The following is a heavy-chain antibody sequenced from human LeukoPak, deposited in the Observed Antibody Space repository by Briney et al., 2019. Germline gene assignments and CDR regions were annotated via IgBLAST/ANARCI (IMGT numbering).Heavy chain of an antibody. CDR3: ARDFRSSSPWGYYYLDV. CDR2: IYYRGST. CDR1: GVSINNDY. Sequence: SETLSLTCSVSGVSINNDYWNWIRQPPGKGLEWIGYIYYRGSTKYNPSLKSRVSISVDTSKNQFSLRLTSVTAADTAVYYRARDFRSSSPWGYYYLDVWGKGTTVTVSS. J-gene: IGHJ6*03. V-gene: IGHV4-59*01. D-gene: IGHD6-6*01.